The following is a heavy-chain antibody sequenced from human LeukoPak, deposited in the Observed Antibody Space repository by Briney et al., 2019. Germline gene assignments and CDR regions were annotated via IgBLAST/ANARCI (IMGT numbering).Heavy chain of an antibody. CDR1: GFTFTSSA. J-gene: IGHJ5*02. Sequence: GASVKVSCKASGFTFTSSAMQWVRQAHGQRLEWIGWIVVGSGNTNYAQKFQERVTITRDMSTSTAYMELSSLRSEDTAVYYCAASGRTYYYDSSGYSEFDPWGQGTLVTVSS. CDR2: IVVGSGNT. V-gene: IGHV1-58*02. CDR3: AASGRTYYYDSSGYSEFDP. D-gene: IGHD3-22*01.